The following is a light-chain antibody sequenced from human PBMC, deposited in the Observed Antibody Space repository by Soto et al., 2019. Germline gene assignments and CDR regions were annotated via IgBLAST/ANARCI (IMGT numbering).Light chain of an antibody. Sequence: EIVLAQSPGTLSLARGERATLSCRASQSVGSSYLAWYQQKPGQAPRLLIYAASSRATGVPERFSGSGSGTDFTLTISRLEPEDFAVDYCQQYGISPPNTFGQGTRLEIK. CDR1: QSVGSSY. CDR2: AAS. J-gene: IGKJ5*01. V-gene: IGKV3-20*01. CDR3: QQYGISPPNT.